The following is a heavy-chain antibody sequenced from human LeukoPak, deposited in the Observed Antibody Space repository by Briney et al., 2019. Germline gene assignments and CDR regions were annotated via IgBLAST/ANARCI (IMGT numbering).Heavy chain of an antibody. V-gene: IGHV3-23*01. CDR2: ISGSGGST. CDR1: GFTFSSYA. CDR3: ARSRSGIAVAGKGGYFDY. Sequence: QPGGSLRLSCAASGFTFSSYAMSWVRQAPGKGLEWVSAISGSGGSTYYADSVKGRFTISRDNSKNTLYLQMNSLRAEDTAVYYCARSRSGIAVAGKGGYFDYWGQGTLVTVSS. D-gene: IGHD6-19*01. J-gene: IGHJ4*02.